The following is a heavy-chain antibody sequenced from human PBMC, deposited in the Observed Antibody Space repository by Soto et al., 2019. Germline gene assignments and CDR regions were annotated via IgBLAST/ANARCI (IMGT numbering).Heavy chain of an antibody. CDR1: GYTFTSYG. CDR2: SSAYNGDT. D-gene: IGHD6-13*01. CDR3: ARGYSSSSDAY. J-gene: IGHJ4*01. Sequence: ASVKVSCKASGYTFTSYGISWVRQAPGQGVEWMRGSSAYNGDTNYAGKLQGRVTMTTDTSTSTAYRELSGLRGDETAVYGCARGYSSSSDAYWGHGTLVPDSS. V-gene: IGHV1-18*04.